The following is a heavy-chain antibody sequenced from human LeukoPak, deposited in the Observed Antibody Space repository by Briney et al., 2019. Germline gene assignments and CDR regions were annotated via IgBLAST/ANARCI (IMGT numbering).Heavy chain of an antibody. CDR2: ISGSSSYI. Sequence: GGSLGLSCAASGFTFSSYSMNWVRQAPGKGLEWVSSISGSSSYIYYADSVKGRFTISRDNAKKSLHLQMSSLRAEDTAVYYCARDSANVVGAKSIFDYWGQGALVTVSS. V-gene: IGHV3-21*01. D-gene: IGHD1-26*01. J-gene: IGHJ4*02. CDR1: GFTFSSYS. CDR3: ARDSANVVGAKSIFDY.